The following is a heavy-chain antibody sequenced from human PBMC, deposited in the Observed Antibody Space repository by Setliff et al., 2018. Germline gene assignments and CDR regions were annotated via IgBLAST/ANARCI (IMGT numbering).Heavy chain of an antibody. CDR1: GYSISSGYY. D-gene: IGHD3-3*01. V-gene: IGHV4-38-2*01. J-gene: IGHJ4*02. CDR2: IYHSGST. CDR3: ARTDDYYNFWSGYYDY. Sequence: PSETLSLTCAVSGYSISSGYYWGWIRQPPGKGLEWIGSIYHSGSTYYNPSLKSRGTISVDTSKNQFSLKLSSVTAADTAVYYCARTDDYYNFWSGYYDYWGQGTLVTVSS.